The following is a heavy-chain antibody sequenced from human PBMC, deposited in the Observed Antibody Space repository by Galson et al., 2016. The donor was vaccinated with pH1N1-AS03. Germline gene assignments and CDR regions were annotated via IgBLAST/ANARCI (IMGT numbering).Heavy chain of an antibody. CDR3: ARHQGVAIVARLSGGLDY. J-gene: IGHJ4*02. D-gene: IGHD5-12*01. CDR1: GFTFSNYG. Sequence: SLRLSCAASGFTFSNYGIHWVRQAPGKGLEWVAFIRDDGSDRHYAKSVKGRFTISRDNSKGTVYLQMNSLRSEDTATYYCARHQGVAIVARLSGGLDYWGQGTLVTVSS. V-gene: IGHV3-30*02. CDR2: IRDDGSDR.